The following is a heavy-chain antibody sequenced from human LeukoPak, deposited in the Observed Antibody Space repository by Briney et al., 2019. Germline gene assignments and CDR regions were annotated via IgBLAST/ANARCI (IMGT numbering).Heavy chain of an antibody. CDR3: TRDRGGRWFGELLGFDN. D-gene: IGHD3-10*01. Sequence: GGSLRLSCQASGFSFNGYITSWVRQAPGKGLEWIAFIRSSHHGATREYAASVKGRFIISRDDSKNIAYLQMDSLKTEDTGVYFCTRDRGGRWFGELLGFDNWGQGTLLTVSS. CDR1: GFSFNGYI. V-gene: IGHV3-49*04. CDR2: IRSSHHGATR. J-gene: IGHJ4*02.